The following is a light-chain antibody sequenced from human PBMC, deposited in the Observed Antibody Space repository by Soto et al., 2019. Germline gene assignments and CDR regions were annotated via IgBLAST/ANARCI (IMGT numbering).Light chain of an antibody. J-gene: IGLJ1*01. CDR2: SNN. V-gene: IGLV1-44*01. CDR1: SSNIGSNT. CDR3: AAWDDSLSFRYV. Sequence: QSVLTQPPSASGTPGQRVIISCSGSSSNIGSNTVNWYQQLPGTAPKLLIYSNNQRPSGVPDRFSGSKSATPASLAISGLQFEDEADYYCAAWDDSLSFRYVFGTGTNGTVL.